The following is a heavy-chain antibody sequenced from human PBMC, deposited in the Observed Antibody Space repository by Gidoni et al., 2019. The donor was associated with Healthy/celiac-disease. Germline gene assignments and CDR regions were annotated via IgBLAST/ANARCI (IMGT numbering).Heavy chain of an antibody. CDR1: GGSFSGYY. CDR2: INHSGST. Sequence: QVQLQQWGAGLLKPSETLSLTCAVYGGSFSGYYWSWIRQPPGKGLEWIGEINHSGSTNYNPSLKSRVTISVDTSKNQFSLKLSSVTAADTAVYYCATRITMVRGVMIGRVWTDYWGQGTLVTVSS. V-gene: IGHV4-34*01. J-gene: IGHJ4*02. D-gene: IGHD3-10*01. CDR3: ATRITMVRGVMIGRVWTDY.